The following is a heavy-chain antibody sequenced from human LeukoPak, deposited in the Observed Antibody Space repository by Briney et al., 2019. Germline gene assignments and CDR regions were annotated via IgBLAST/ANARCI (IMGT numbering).Heavy chain of an antibody. D-gene: IGHD3-22*01. CDR3: TKSPLDSSGYYDYFDY. V-gene: IGHV3-49*04. CDR2: IRSKAYGGTT. CDR1: GFTSGDYA. J-gene: IGHJ4*02. Sequence: GGSLRLSCTASGFTSGDYAMSWVRQAPGKGLEWVGFIRSKAYGGTTEYAASVKGRFTISRDDSKSIAYPQMNSLKTEDTAVYYCTKSPLDSSGYYDYFDYWGQGTLVTVSS.